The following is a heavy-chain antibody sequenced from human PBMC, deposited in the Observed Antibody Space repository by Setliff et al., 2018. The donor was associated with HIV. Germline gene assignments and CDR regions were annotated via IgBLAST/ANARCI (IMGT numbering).Heavy chain of an antibody. CDR2: ISGLGGGTI. Sequence: SLKISCATSGFTFDSYSIIWVRQAPGKGLEWVSYISGLGGGTIYYADSVRGRFTISRDDAEKSVYLQMNSLRAEDTAVYYCARAGVVEGYYYYYYMDVWGKGTTVTVSS. CDR1: GFTFDSYS. V-gene: IGHV3-48*01. J-gene: IGHJ6*03. CDR3: ARAGVVEGYYYYYYMDV. D-gene: IGHD2-15*01.